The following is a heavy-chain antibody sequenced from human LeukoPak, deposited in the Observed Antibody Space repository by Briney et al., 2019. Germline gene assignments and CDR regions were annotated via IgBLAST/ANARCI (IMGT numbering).Heavy chain of an antibody. J-gene: IGHJ4*02. D-gene: IGHD3-22*01. Sequence: GRSLRLSCAASGFTFGDYAMHWVRQAPGKGLEWVSGISWNSGSIGYADSVKGRFTISRDNAKNSLYLQMNSLRAEDMALYYCAKDIGPLYDSSGAFDYWGQGTLVTVSS. CDR2: ISWNSGSI. V-gene: IGHV3-9*03. CDR3: AKDIGPLYDSSGAFDY. CDR1: GFTFGDYA.